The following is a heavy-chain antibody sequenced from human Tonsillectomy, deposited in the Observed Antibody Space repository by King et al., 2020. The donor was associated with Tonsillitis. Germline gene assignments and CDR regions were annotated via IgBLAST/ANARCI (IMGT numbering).Heavy chain of an antibody. D-gene: IGHD3-9*01. Sequence: VQLVESGAEVKKPGASVKVSCKASGYTFTDYYMNWVRQAPGQGLEWMGWINPNSGGTHYAQKFQGRVTMTRDTSISTAYMELSGLRSDDTAVYYCARDHSRYDIWDAFDVWGQGTMVTVSS. V-gene: IGHV1-2*02. CDR2: INPNSGGT. CDR1: GYTFTDYY. CDR3: ARDHSRYDIWDAFDV. J-gene: IGHJ3*01.